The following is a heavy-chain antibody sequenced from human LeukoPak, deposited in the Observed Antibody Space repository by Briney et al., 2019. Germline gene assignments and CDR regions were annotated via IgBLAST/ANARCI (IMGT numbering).Heavy chain of an antibody. V-gene: IGHV3-15*01. CDR1: GFTFSNAW. Sequence: GGSLRLSCAASGFTFSNAWMSWVRQAPGKGLEWVGRIKSKTDGGTTDYAAPVKGRFAISRDDSKNTLYLQMNSLKTEDTAVYYCTTDNYYDSSGYYYYMDVWGKGTTVTVSS. J-gene: IGHJ6*03. D-gene: IGHD3-22*01. CDR2: IKSKTDGGTT. CDR3: TTDNYYDSSGYYYYMDV.